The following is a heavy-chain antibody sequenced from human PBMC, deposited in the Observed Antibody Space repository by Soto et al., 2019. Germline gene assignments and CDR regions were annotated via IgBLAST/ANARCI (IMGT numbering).Heavy chain of an antibody. J-gene: IGHJ4*02. CDR2: ISPYNDET. D-gene: IGHD2-15*01. CDR3: AHRPLDCSSGVCHPYYFHY. Sequence: GASVKVSCKASGYSFTSYGITWVRQAPGQGLEWMGWISPYNDETNYAHRLQDRVTMTTDTSTTIAYMELRSLRSDDTAIYYCAHRPLDCSSGVCHPYYFHYWGQGTLVTVSS. V-gene: IGHV1-18*01. CDR1: GYSFTSYG.